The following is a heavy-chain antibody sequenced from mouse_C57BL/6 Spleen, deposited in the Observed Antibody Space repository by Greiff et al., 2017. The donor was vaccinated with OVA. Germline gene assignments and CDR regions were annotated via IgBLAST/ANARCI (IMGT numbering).Heavy chain of an antibody. J-gene: IGHJ4*01. D-gene: IGHD1-1*01. Sequence: VQLKESVAELVRPGASVKLSCTASGFNIKNTYMHWVKQRPAQGLEWIGRIDPANGNTTYAPKFQGKATITADTSSNTAYLQLSSLTSEDTAIDYCARSDGSGAMDYWGQGTSVTVSS. V-gene: IGHV14-3*01. CDR3: ARSDGSGAMDY. CDR1: GFNIKNTY. CDR2: IDPANGNT.